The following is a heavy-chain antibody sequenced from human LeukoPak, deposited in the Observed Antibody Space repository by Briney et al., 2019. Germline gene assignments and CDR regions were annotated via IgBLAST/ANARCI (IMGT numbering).Heavy chain of an antibody. CDR2: ISGRGDAT. Sequence: GGSLRLSCAASGFAFSTFAMTWVRQAPGKGLEWVSAISGRGDATYYADSVKGRFTISRDNSKNTLYLQMNSLRAEDTAVYYCAKGTYSSSSHFDYWGQGTLVTVSS. CDR1: GFAFSTFA. V-gene: IGHV3-23*01. CDR3: AKGTYSSSSHFDY. D-gene: IGHD6-6*01. J-gene: IGHJ4*02.